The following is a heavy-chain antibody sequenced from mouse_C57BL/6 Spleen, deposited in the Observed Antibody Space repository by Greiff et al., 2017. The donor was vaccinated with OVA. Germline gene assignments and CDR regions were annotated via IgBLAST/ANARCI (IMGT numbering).Heavy chain of an antibody. J-gene: IGHJ4*01. CDR2: ISGGGGTT. CDR1: GFTFSSYT. CDR3: ARLGPSYAMDY. D-gene: IGHD4-1*01. V-gene: IGHV5-9*01. Sequence: EVMLVESGGGLVKPGGSLKLSCAASGFTFSSYTMSWVRQTPEKRLEWVATISGGGGTTYYPDSVKGRFTISRDNAKNTLYLQMSSLRSEDTALYYCARLGPSYAMDYWGQGTSVTVSS.